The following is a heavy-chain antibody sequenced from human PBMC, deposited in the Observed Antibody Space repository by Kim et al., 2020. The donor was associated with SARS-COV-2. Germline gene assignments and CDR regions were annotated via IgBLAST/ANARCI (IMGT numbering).Heavy chain of an antibody. Sequence: GGSLRLSCAASGFTFSSSAMHWVRQAPGKGLEWVAVISYDGSNKYYADSVKGRFTISRDNSKNTLYLQMNSQRAEDTAVYYCASQGNFDYWGQGTLVTVSS. CDR3: ASQGNFDY. J-gene: IGHJ4*02. V-gene: IGHV3-30*04. CDR2: ISYDGSNK. CDR1: GFTFSSSA.